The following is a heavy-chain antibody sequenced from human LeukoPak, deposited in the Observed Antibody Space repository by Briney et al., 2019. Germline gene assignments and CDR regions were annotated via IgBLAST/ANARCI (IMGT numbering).Heavy chain of an antibody. V-gene: IGHV1-69*04. CDR3: ARERRYSSDLYFDY. D-gene: IGHD6-19*01. CDR2: IIPILGIA. Sequence: SVKVSCKASGGTFSSYAISWVRQAPGQGLEWMGRIIPILGIANYAQKFQGRVTITADKSTSTAYMELSSLRSEDTAVYYCARERRYSSDLYFDYWGQGTLVTVSS. CDR1: GGTFSSYA. J-gene: IGHJ4*02.